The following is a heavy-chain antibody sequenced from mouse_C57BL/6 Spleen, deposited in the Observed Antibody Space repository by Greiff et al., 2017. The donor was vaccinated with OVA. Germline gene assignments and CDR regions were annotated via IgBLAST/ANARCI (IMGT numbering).Heavy chain of an antibody. CDR3: ARDYGSRYFEV. CDR1: GYTFTSYW. V-gene: IGHV1-69*01. CDR2: LDLSDSYT. D-gene: IGHD1-1*01. J-gene: IGHJ1*03. Sequence: VQLQQSGAELVMPGASVTLSCKASGYTFTSYWTYWVKQRPRQGLEWIGELDLSDSYTNYNQTLKGKSPLTVEKSSSTAYMQPGSLTSEDSAVYYCARDYGSRYFEVWGTGTTVTVSA.